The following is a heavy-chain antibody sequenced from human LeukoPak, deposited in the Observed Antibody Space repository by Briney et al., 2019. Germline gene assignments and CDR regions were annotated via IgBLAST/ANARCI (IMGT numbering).Heavy chain of an antibody. CDR3: ARDFGGGDDYGDYVDYWFDP. CDR1: GGSLSSSSYY. CDR2: IYYSGST. J-gene: IGHJ5*02. D-gene: IGHD4-17*01. V-gene: IGHV4-39*07. Sequence: SETLSLTCTVSGGSLSSSSYYWGWIRQPPGKGLEWIGSIYYSGSTYYNPSLKSRVTISVDTSKNQFSLKLSSVTAADTAVYYCARDFGGGDDYGDYVDYWFDPWGQGTLVAVSS.